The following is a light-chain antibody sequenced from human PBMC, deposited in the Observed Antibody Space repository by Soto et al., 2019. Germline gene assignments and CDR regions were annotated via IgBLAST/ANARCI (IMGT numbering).Light chain of an antibody. V-gene: IGKV3-20*01. CDR2: GAS. CDR3: QQYGSSPPLT. Sequence: EIVLTQSPGTLSLSPGERATLSCRASQSVRSRYLAWYQQKPGQAPRLLIYGASSRATGIPDRFSGSGSGTDFTLTISRLEPDDFAVYYCQQYGSSPPLTFGGGTKVEIK. CDR1: QSVRSRY. J-gene: IGKJ4*01.